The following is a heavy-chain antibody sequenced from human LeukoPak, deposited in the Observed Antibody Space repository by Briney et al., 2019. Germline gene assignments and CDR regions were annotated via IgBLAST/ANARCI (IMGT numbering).Heavy chain of an antibody. J-gene: IGHJ4*02. CDR1: GFTFRSSA. V-gene: IGHV3-23*01. D-gene: IGHD5-24*01. CDR2: ISGSGSGGIT. CDR3: AKSGYNRFDY. Sequence: GGSLRLSCAASGFTFRSSAMSGVRQAPGKGVEGVSSISGSGSGGITYYAVSVKGRFTISRDNSKNTLYLQMNSLIAEDTAVYYCAKSGYNRFDYWGQGTRVTVSS.